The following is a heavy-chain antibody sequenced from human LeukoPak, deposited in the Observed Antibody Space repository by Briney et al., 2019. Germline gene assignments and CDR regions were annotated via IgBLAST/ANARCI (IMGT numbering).Heavy chain of an antibody. D-gene: IGHD5-18*01. J-gene: IGHJ4*02. Sequence: GGSLRLSCTASGFTFGDYAMSWVRQAPGKGLEWVSAISGSGGSTYYADSVKGRFTISRDNSKNTLYLQMNSLRAEDTAVYYCAKARGYSYGYSFDYWGQGTLVTVSS. CDR1: GFTFGDYA. CDR2: ISGSGGST. CDR3: AKARGYSYGYSFDY. V-gene: IGHV3-23*01.